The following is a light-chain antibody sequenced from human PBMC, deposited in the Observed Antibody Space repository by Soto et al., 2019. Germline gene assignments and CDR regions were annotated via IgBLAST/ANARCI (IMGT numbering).Light chain of an antibody. Sequence: DIQMTQSPSTLSASVGDRVTITCRASQSISGLLAWYQQKPGKAPKLLIYKASGLESGVPSRFSGSGSGTEFTLTINGLQPDDFATYYCQPYNTFWTFGQGTKVDIK. CDR2: KAS. J-gene: IGKJ1*01. V-gene: IGKV1-5*03. CDR3: QPYNTFWT. CDR1: QSISGL.